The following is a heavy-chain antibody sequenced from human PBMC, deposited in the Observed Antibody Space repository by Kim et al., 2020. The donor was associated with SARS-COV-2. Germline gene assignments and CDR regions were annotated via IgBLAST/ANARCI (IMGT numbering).Heavy chain of an antibody. CDR1: GYTFTGYY. Sequence: ASVKVSCKASGYTFTGYYIHWMRQAPGQGLEWMGWINPNSGGTKYEQKFQGWVSMTRDTSISTVYMDLSRLTSDDTAVYYCTRGPDTGSFDYWGQGTLVTVSS. CDR3: TRGPDTGSFDY. J-gene: IGHJ4*02. V-gene: IGHV1-2*04. D-gene: IGHD3-9*01. CDR2: INPNSGGT.